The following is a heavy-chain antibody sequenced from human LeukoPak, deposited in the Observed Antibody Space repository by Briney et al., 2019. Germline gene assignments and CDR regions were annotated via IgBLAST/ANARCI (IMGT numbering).Heavy chain of an antibody. D-gene: IGHD3-22*01. Sequence: SVKVSCKASGYTFTGYYMHWVRQAPGQGLEWMGGTIPIFGTANYAQKFQGRVTITADESTSTAYMELSSLRSEDTAVYYCARERYYYDSSGPPLIGYFDYWGQGTLVTVSS. J-gene: IGHJ4*02. CDR2: TIPIFGTA. CDR3: ARERYYYDSSGPPLIGYFDY. CDR1: GYTFTGYY. V-gene: IGHV1-69*13.